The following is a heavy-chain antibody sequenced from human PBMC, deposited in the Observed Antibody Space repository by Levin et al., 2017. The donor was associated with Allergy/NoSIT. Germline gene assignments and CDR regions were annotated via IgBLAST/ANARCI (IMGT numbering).Heavy chain of an antibody. CDR1: GFTFSSYG. J-gene: IGHJ4*02. D-gene: IGHD1-1*01. Sequence: LSLTCAASGFTFSSYGMHWVRQAPGKGLEWVAVISYDGSNKYYADSVKGRFTISRDNSKNTLYLQMNSLRAEDTAVYYCAKGGVNGDYWGQGTLVTVSS. CDR2: ISYDGSNK. V-gene: IGHV3-30*18. CDR3: AKGGVNGDY.